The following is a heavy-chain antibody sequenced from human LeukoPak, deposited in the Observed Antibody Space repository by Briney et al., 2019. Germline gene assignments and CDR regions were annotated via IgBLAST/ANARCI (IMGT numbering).Heavy chain of an antibody. Sequence: PSETLSLTCTVSGGSISTTDRYGGWVRQPPGKGLEWLVSIYYSGITYHNPSLKSRVTISVDTSKNQFSLRLSSVNAADTAVYYCARHQEAMVRGVLYYMDVWGKGTTVTISS. CDR3: ARHQEAMVRGVLYYMDV. D-gene: IGHD3-10*01. CDR2: IYYSGIT. CDR1: GGSISTTDRY. J-gene: IGHJ6*03. V-gene: IGHV4-39*01.